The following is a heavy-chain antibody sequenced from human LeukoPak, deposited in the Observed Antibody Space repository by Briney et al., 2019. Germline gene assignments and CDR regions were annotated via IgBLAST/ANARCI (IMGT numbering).Heavy chain of an antibody. CDR2: INHSGST. D-gene: IGHD6-13*01. CDR3: ARGQGSSWYQEFDY. CDR1: GGSFSGYY. Sequence: SETLSLTCAIYGGSFSGYYWSWIRQPPGKGLEWIGEINHSGSTNYNPSLKSRVTISVDTSKNQFSLKLSSVTAADTAVYYCARGQGSSWYQEFDYWGQGTLDTVSS. J-gene: IGHJ4*02. V-gene: IGHV4-34*01.